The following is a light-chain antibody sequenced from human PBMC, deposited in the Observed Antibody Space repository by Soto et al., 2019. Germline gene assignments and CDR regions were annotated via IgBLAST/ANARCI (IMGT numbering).Light chain of an antibody. J-gene: IGKJ5*01. Sequence: EKVMTQYPATLSGSPGERATLSCRASQSVRSNLAWYQQKPGQAPRRLIYGASSRATEIPGRFSGSGSGTDFTLTVSSLKSDDFEVYYCQQYDNSPITFGQGTRLEIK. CDR1: QSVRSN. CDR3: QQYDNSPIT. CDR2: GAS. V-gene: IGKV3-15*01.